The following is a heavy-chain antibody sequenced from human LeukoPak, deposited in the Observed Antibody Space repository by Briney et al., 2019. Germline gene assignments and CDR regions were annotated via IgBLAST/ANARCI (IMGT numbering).Heavy chain of an antibody. CDR1: GFTFSSYA. J-gene: IGHJ4*02. D-gene: IGHD5-12*01. CDR3: AKDLGWLHGGY. V-gene: IGHV3-23*01. Sequence: GGSLRLSCAASGFTFSSYAMSWVRQAPGKGLEWVSAISGSGGSTYYADSVKGRFTISRDNSKNTLYLEMNSLRAEDTAVYYCAKDLGWLHGGYWGQGTLVTVSS. CDR2: ISGSGGST.